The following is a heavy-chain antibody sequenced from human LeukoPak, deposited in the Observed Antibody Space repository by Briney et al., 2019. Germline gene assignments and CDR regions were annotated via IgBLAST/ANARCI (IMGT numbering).Heavy chain of an antibody. J-gene: IGHJ6*02. Sequence: KTSETLSLTCTVSGGSISRYYWSWIRQPPGKGLEWIGYIYYSGSTNYNPSLQSRVTIPVDPSKNQFSLKLSSVTAADTAVYYCARSMNDYYYYGMDVWGQGTTVTVSS. CDR1: GGSISRYY. V-gene: IGHV4-59*08. CDR2: IYYSGST. CDR3: ARSMNDYYYYGMDV. D-gene: IGHD2-21*01.